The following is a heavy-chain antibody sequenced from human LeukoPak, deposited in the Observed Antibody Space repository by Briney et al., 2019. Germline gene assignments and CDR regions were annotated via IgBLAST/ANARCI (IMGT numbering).Heavy chain of an antibody. D-gene: IGHD6-19*01. CDR2: TDRDGKST. CDR3: ATETSAWSAFDI. V-gene: IGHV3-74*01. J-gene: IGHJ3*02. CDR1: GLTFSSHW. Sequence: PGGSLRPSCAASGLTFSSHWMFWVRQAPGKGLVWVSQTDRDGKSTGYADSVKGRFTISRDNAKNTLYLQMNSLRAEDTAVYYCATETSAWSAFDIWGQGTMVTVSA.